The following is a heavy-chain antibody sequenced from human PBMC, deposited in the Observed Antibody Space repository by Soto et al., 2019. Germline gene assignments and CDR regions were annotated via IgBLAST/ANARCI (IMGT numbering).Heavy chain of an antibody. Sequence: EVQLVESGGGLVQPGGSLRLSCAASGFTFSSYEMNWVRQAPGKGLEWVSYISSSGSTIYYADSVKGRFTISRDNAKNSLYLQMNSLRAENTAVYYCARGLTGGSGSYGYWGQGTLVTVSS. CDR3: ARGLTGGSGSYGY. J-gene: IGHJ4*02. CDR2: ISSSGSTI. V-gene: IGHV3-48*03. CDR1: GFTFSSYE. D-gene: IGHD3-10*01.